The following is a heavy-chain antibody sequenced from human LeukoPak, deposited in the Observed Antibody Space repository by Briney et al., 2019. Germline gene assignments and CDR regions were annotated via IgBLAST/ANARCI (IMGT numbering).Heavy chain of an antibody. Sequence: PGGSLRLSCAASGFTFSSYWMHWVRQAPGKGLVWVSRINSDGSSTSYADSVKGRFTISRDNAKNTLYLQMNSLRAEDTAVYYCAKVGSSSWSHFYYYYYMDVWGKGTTVTISS. J-gene: IGHJ6*03. V-gene: IGHV3-74*01. CDR3: AKVGSSSWSHFYYYYYMDV. CDR2: INSDGSST. D-gene: IGHD6-13*01. CDR1: GFTFSSYW.